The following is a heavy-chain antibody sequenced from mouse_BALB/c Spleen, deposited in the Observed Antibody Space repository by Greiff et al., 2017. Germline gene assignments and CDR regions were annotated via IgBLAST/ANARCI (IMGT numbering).Heavy chain of an antibody. CDR3: EREGYFDY. Sequence: EVHLVESGGGLVQPGGSLRLSCATSGFTFTDYYMSWVRQPPGKALEWVGFIRNKANGYTTEYSASVKGRFTISRDNSQSILYLQINTLGAKDRSTYYCEREGYFDYWGQGTTLTVSS. CDR1: GFTFTDYY. V-gene: IGHV7-3*02. J-gene: IGHJ2*01. CDR2: IRNKANGYTT.